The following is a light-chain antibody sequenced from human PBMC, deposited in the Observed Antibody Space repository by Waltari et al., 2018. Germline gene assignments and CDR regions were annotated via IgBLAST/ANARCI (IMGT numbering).Light chain of an antibody. V-gene: IGLV2-23*02. CDR2: AVS. J-gene: IGLJ2*01. Sequence: QSALTQPASVSGSPGQSITISCTGTSSDVGSYNLVSWYQQHPGKAPQLMIYAVSKRPSGVSNRFSGSQSGNTASLTISGLQAEDEADYYCCSYAGSSTFVVFGGGTKLTVL. CDR3: CSYAGSSTFVV. CDR1: SSDVGSYNL.